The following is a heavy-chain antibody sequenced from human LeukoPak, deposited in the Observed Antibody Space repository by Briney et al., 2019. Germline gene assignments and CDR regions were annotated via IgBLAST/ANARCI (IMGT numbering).Heavy chain of an antibody. J-gene: IGHJ4*02. Sequence: GGSLRLSYAASGFTFSSYGMHWVRQAPGKGLEWVAVIWYDGSNKYYADSVKGRFTISRDNSKNTLYMQMNSLRAEDTAVYYCAKDFLAGSWYYFDCWVQGTLVTVSS. CDR2: IWYDGSNK. D-gene: IGHD6-13*01. CDR1: GFTFSSYG. V-gene: IGHV3-33*06. CDR3: AKDFLAGSWYYFDC.